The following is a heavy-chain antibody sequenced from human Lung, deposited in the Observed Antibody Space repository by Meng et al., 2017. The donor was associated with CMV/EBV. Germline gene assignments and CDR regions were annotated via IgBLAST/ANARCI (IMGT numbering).Heavy chain of an antibody. CDR3: ARDVSGDDHYYNYAMEV. Sequence: SVKVSCKASGGTFSRYGFSWVRQAPGQGLEWMGGIIPIFGTANSAQKFQGRVTITTDESTSTAYMELSSLRFEDTAVYYCARDVSGDDHYYNYAMEVWGQGNXV. V-gene: IGHV1-69*05. D-gene: IGHD5-12*01. CDR2: IIPIFGTA. J-gene: IGHJ6*02. CDR1: GGTFSRYG.